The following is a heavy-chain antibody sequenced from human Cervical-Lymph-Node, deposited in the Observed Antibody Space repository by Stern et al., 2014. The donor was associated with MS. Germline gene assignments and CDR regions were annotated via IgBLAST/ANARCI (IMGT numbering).Heavy chain of an antibody. CDR1: GFTFSNHG. CDR3: ARSSSSGWDY. V-gene: IGHV3-33*01. CDR2: LWYDGRNK. D-gene: IGHD6-25*01. J-gene: IGHJ4*02. Sequence: DQLVESGGPVVQPGTSLRLSCEGSGFTFSNHGMNWVRRAPGKGLEWVASLWYDGRNKMYEDSVKGRFTISRDNSKNTLYLQMDTLRVEDTAVYYCARSSSSGWDYWGPGTLVTVSS.